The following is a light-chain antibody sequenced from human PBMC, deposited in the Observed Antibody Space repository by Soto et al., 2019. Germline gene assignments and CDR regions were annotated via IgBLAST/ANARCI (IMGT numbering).Light chain of an antibody. CDR3: GSYTDTTTRYV. CDR1: SSDVGSYNY. J-gene: IGLJ1*01. Sequence: QSVLTQPASVSGSPGQSITISCTGTSSDVGSYNYVSWYRQHPGKAPQLLIYDVTHRPAGVSSRFSGSKSDNTASLTISWLQAEDEADYYCGSYTDTTTRYVFGSGTKLTVL. V-gene: IGLV2-14*03. CDR2: DVT.